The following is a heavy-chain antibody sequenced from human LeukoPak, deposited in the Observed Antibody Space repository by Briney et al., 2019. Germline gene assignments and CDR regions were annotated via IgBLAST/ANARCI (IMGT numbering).Heavy chain of an antibody. CDR2: ISGSGGST. J-gene: IGHJ5*02. CDR3: AKDSQTQYCSGGSCYRRNWFDP. Sequence: PGGSLRLSCAASGFTFSSYSMNWVRQAPGKGLEWVSAISGSGGSTYYADSVKGRFTISRDNSKNTLYLQMNSLRAEDTAVYYCAKDSQTQYCSGGSCYRRNWFDPWGQGTLVTVSS. V-gene: IGHV3-23*01. D-gene: IGHD2-15*01. CDR1: GFTFSSYS.